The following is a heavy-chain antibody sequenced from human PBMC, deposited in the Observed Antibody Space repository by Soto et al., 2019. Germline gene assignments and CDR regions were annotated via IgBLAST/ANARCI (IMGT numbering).Heavy chain of an antibody. CDR1: GGSISSYY. J-gene: IGHJ4*02. Sequence: SETLSLTCTVSGGSISSYYWSWIRQPPGKGLEWIGYIYYSGSTNYNPSLKSRVTISVDTSKNQFSLKLSSVTAADTAVYYCARSYYYDSSGYFDYWGQGTLVTVSS. D-gene: IGHD3-22*01. V-gene: IGHV4-59*01. CDR3: ARSYYYDSSGYFDY. CDR2: IYYSGST.